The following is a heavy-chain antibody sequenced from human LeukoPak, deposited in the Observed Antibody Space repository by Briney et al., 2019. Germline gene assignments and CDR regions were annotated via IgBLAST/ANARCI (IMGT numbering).Heavy chain of an antibody. CDR1: GGSISSGNYY. V-gene: IGHV4-61*02. CDR3: ARDYGSGWLY. Sequence: SETLSLTCTVSGGSISSGNYYWSWIRQPAGKGLEWIGRIHTSGSTNYNPSLKSRVTITVDTSKNQFSLKLSSVTAADTAVYYCARDYGSGWLYWGQGTLVTVSS. D-gene: IGHD6-19*01. J-gene: IGHJ4*02. CDR2: IHTSGST.